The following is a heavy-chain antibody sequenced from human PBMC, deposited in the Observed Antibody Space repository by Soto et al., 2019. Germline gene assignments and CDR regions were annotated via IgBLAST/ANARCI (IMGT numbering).Heavy chain of an antibody. V-gene: IGHV4-31*03. CDR1: GGAIGSGGFY. CDR2: IYYSGTT. D-gene: IGHD2-15*01. Sequence: QVQLPESGPGLVKPSQTLSLSCTVSGGAIGSGGFYWNWIRQLPGKGLEWIGYIYYSGTTYYSPSLQTRVTMSGDTAGSQFTLDLRSVTAADTAVYYFARGNLTGWSTFDDWGPGTMVTVSS. J-gene: IGHJ4*02. CDR3: ARGNLTGWSTFDD.